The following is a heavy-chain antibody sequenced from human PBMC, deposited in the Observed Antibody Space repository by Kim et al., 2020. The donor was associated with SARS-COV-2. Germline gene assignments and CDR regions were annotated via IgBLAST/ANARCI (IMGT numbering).Heavy chain of an antibody. Sequence: NPNRGGTDSAQNVQGRVTMTRDTSISTAYMERSSLRSDDTAVYYCARGLDYWGQGTLVSVSS. V-gene: IGHV1-2*02. J-gene: IGHJ4*02. CDR2: NPNRGGT. CDR3: ARGLDY.